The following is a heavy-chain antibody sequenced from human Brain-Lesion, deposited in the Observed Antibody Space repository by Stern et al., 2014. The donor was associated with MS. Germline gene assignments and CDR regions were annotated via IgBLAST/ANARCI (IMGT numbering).Heavy chain of an antibody. CDR1: GFPFSGYW. CDR3: ARGSDT. V-gene: IGHV3-7*01. CDR2: IKEDGSET. Sequence: EVQLVESGGGLVQPGGSLRLSCAASGFPFSGYWMNWVRQAPGKGLEWVANIKEDGSETYYVDSVKGRFTISRDNAKNSLYLQMNSLRAEDTAVYYCARGSDTWGQGTLVTVSS. D-gene: IGHD2-15*01. J-gene: IGHJ5*02.